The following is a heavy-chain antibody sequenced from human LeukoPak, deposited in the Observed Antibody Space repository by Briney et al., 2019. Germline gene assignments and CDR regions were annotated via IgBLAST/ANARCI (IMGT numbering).Heavy chain of an antibody. J-gene: IGHJ4*02. D-gene: IGHD5-18*01. CDR2: ISYDGSNK. V-gene: IGHV3-30*18. CDR1: GFTFSSYG. CDR3: AKDPSDVDTAMVRGYFDY. Sequence: GRSLRHSCAASGFTFSSYGMHWVRQAPGKGLEWVAVISYDGSNKYYADSVKGRFTISRDNSKNTLYLQMNSLRAEDTAVYYCAKDPSDVDTAMVRGYFDYWGQGTLVTVSS.